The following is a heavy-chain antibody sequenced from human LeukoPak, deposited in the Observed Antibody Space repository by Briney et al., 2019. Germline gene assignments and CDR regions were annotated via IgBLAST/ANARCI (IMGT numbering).Heavy chain of an antibody. CDR2: IYYSGST. CDR3: ASTNCSSASCYGANWFDP. V-gene: IGHV4-30-4*08. CDR1: GGSISSGGYY. J-gene: IGHJ5*02. Sequence: SQTLSLTCIVSGGSISSGGYYWSWIRQPPGKGLEGIGYIYYSGSTFHYNPSLKSRVNISVDTSKNQFSLRLSSVTAVDTAVYYCASTNCSSASCYGANWFDPWGQGTLVTVSS. D-gene: IGHD2-2*01.